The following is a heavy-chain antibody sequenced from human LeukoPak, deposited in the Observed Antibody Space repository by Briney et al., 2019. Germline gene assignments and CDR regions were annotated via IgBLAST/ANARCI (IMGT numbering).Heavy chain of an antibody. J-gene: IGHJ4*02. V-gene: IGHV4-61*02. D-gene: IGHD5-18*01. Sequence: SETLSLTCTVSGGSISSGSYYWSWIRQPAGKGLEWIGRIYTSGSTNYNPSLKGRVTISVDKSKNQFSLKLSSVTAADTAVYYCARGLLDYWGQGTLVTVSS. CDR2: IYTSGST. CDR3: ARGLLDY. CDR1: GGSISSGSYY.